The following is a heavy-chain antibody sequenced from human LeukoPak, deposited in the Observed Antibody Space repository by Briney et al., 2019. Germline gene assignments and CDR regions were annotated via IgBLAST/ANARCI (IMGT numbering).Heavy chain of an antibody. J-gene: IGHJ4*02. CDR1: GFTFSSYP. CDR2: VSYDGSNK. D-gene: IGHD3-3*01. CDR3: ARDPGYDIWGAYYGYFDH. V-gene: IGHV3-30*01. Sequence: GGSLRLSCAASGFTFSSYPMHWVRQAPGKGLEWVAVVSYDGSNKYYADSVKGRFTISRDTSKTTLYLQMNSLRAEDTSVYYCARDPGYDIWGAYYGYFDHWGQGTLVTVSS.